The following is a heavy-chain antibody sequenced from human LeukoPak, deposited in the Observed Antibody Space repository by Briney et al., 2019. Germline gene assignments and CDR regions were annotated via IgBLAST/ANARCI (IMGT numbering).Heavy chain of an antibody. V-gene: IGHV4-34*01. CDR2: INHSGST. CDR3: ARSVRGRIYYYYYMDV. CDR1: GGSFSGYY. Sequence: SETLSLTCAVYGGSFSGYYWSWIRQPSGKGLEWIGEINHSGSTNYNPSLKSRVTISVDTSKNQFSLKLSSVTAADTAVYYCARSVRGRIYYYYYMDVWGKGTTVTVSS. D-gene: IGHD3-16*01. J-gene: IGHJ6*03.